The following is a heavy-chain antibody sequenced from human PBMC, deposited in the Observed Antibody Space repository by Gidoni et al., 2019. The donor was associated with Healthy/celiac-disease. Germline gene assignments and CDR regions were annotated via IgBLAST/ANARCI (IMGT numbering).Heavy chain of an antibody. D-gene: IGHD3-10*01. J-gene: IGHJ4*02. CDR2: INHSGST. V-gene: IGHV4-34*01. Sequence: QVQLQQWGAGLLKPSETLSLTCAVYGGSFRGYYWSWIRQPPGKGLEWIGEINHSGSTNYNPSLKSRVTISVDTSKNQFSLKLSSVTAADTAVYYCASTYYGSGSYYNRYFDYWGQGTLVTVSS. CDR1: GGSFRGYY. CDR3: ASTYYGSGSYYNRYFDY.